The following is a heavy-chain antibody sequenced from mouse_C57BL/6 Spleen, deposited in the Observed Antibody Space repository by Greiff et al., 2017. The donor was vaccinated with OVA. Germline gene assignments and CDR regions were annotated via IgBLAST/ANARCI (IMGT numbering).Heavy chain of an antibody. D-gene: IGHD5-1-1*01. J-gene: IGHJ2*01. CDR2: ISDGGSYT. Sequence: EVQVVESGGGLVKPGGSLKLSCAASGFTFSSYAMSWVRQTPEKRLEWVATISDGGSYTYYPDNVKGRFTISRDNAKNNLYLQMSHLKSEDTAMYYCARDGYTRDYWGQGTTLTVSS. CDR3: ARDGYTRDY. CDR1: GFTFSSYA. V-gene: IGHV5-4*01.